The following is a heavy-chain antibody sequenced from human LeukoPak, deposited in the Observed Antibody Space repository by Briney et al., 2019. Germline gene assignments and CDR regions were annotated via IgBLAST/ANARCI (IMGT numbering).Heavy chain of an antibody. Sequence: KSSETLSLTCAVYGGSFSGYYWSWIRQPPGKGLEWIGEINHSGSTNYNPSLKSRVTISVDTSKNQFSLKLSSVTAADTAVYYCARGEEWELLGWGQGTLVTVSS. D-gene: IGHD1-26*01. V-gene: IGHV4-34*01. CDR1: GGSFSGYY. CDR2: INHSGST. J-gene: IGHJ4*02. CDR3: ARGEEWELLG.